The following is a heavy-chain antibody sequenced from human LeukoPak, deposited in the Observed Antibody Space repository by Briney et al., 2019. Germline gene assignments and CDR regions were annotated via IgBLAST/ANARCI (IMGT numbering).Heavy chain of an antibody. V-gene: IGHV4-59*08. CDR1: GGSISGYY. J-gene: IGHJ4*02. Sequence: SETLSLICTVSGGSISGYYWGWIRQPPGKGLEYIGYIYYSGDTNFNPSLKGRVTISVDTSKNQFSLKLSSVTAADTAVYYCARHSSGGRLNFDYWGRGTPVTVSS. CDR3: ARHSSGGRLNFDY. D-gene: IGHD3-16*01. CDR2: IYYSGDT.